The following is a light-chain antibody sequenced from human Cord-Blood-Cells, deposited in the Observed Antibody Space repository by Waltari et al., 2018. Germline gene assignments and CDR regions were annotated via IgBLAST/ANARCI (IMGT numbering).Light chain of an antibody. V-gene: IGLV2-8*01. CDR1: SSDVGGYNY. CDR3: SSYAGSNNYV. Sequence: QSALTQPPSASGSPGQSVPISCTGTSSDVGGYNYVSWYQQHPGKAPKLMIYAVINRPSGVPDRFSGSKSGNTASLTVSGLQAEDEADYYCSSYAGSNNYVFGTGTKVTVL. CDR2: AVI. J-gene: IGLJ1*01.